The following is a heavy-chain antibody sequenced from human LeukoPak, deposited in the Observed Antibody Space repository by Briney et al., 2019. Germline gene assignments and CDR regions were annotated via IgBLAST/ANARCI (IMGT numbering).Heavy chain of an antibody. Sequence: PSETLSLTCAVSGGSVSSGNWWSWVRQPPGKGLEWLGEIYEIGRTNYRPSLKSRVTMSGDKSKNQLSLKLSSVTAADTAVYFCARNIYYGFDLWGQGTTVTVS. CDR3: ARNIYYGFDL. CDR2: IYEIGRT. CDR1: GGSVSSGNW. V-gene: IGHV4-4*02. J-gene: IGHJ6*02.